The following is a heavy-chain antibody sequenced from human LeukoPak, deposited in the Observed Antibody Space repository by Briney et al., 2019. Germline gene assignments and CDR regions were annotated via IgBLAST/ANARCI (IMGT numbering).Heavy chain of an antibody. J-gene: IGHJ4*02. CDR1: GGSISSSSYY. V-gene: IGHV4-39*07. CDR3: ARFERAPPHGGYDSSGYPDY. CDR2: IYYSGST. Sequence: SETLSLTCTVSGGSISSSSYYWGWIRQPPGKGLEWIGSIYYSGSTYYNPSLKSRVTISVDTSKNQFSLKLSSVTAADTAVYYCARFERAPPHGGYDSSGYPDYWGQGTLVTVSS. D-gene: IGHD3-22*01.